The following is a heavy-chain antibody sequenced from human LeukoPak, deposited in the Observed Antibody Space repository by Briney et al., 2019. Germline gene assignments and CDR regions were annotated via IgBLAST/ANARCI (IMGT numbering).Heavy chain of an antibody. CDR2: IIPILGIA. CDR3: ARNHYYDSSLGYYFDY. J-gene: IGHJ4*02. V-gene: IGHV1-69*02. CDR1: GGTFSSYT. D-gene: IGHD3-22*01. Sequence: SVKVSCKASGGTFSSYTISWVRQAPGQGLEWMGRIIPILGIANYAQKFQGRVTITADKSTSTAYMELSSLRPEDTAVYYCARNHYYDSSLGYYFDYWGQGTLVTVSS.